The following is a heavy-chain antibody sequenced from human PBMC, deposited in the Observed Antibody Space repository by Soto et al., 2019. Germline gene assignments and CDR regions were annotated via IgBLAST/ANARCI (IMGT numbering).Heavy chain of an antibody. J-gene: IGHJ6*02. Sequence: QVQLVQSGAEVKKPGSSVNVSCKASGGTFSRYSITWVRQAPGHGLEWIGRIIPIFGIASYAQKFQGRVTITADESTSTAYMELSILRSDDTAVYYCAREDRDRETGLVPAAIDGMDVWGQGTTVTVSS. D-gene: IGHD2-2*01. CDR1: GGTFSRYS. V-gene: IGHV1-69*08. CDR2: IIPIFGIA. CDR3: AREDRDRETGLVPAAIDGMDV.